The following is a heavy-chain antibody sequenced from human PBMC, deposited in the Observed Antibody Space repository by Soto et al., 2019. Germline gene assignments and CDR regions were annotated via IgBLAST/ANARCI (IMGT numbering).Heavy chain of an antibody. CDR1: GFTFSNAW. V-gene: IGHV3-15*01. J-gene: IGHJ4*02. Sequence: GGSLRLSCAASGFTFSNAWMSWVRQAPGKGLEWVGRIKSKTDGGATDYAARVKGSFTNSRDESKNTLYLQMNSLKTEDTGVYYCTPEWAKLRCTVNTRWGQGTLVTVSS. CDR3: TPEWAKLRCTVNTR. D-gene: IGHD4-17*01. CDR2: IKSKTDGGAT.